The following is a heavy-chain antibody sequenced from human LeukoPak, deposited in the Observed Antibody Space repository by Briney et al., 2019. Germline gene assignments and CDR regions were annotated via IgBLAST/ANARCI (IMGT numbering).Heavy chain of an antibody. D-gene: IGHD2-2*01. CDR2: INSDGSST. CDR3: ARPRQCYSTTSCANHFDY. Sequence: GGSLRLSCAASGFTVGTYWLHWVRQAPGKGLVWVSRINSDGSSTSYADSVKGRFTISRDNAKNTLYLEMNSLRAEDTAVYYCARPRQCYSTTSCANHFDYWGQGTLVTVSS. J-gene: IGHJ4*02. CDR1: GFTVGTYW. V-gene: IGHV3-74*01.